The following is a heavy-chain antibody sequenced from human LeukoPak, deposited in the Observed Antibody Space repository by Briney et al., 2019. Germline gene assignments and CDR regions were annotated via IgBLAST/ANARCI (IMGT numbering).Heavy chain of an antibody. J-gene: IGHJ4*02. CDR1: GFTFTTCG. Sequence: GGSLRLSCAASGFTFTTCGMSWVRQAPGQGLEWVSAITSSGGSKYYADSVKGRFTISRDNSKNMLYLQMNSLRAEDTAVYYCAKEAGSGWWVDYWGQGTLVTVSS. V-gene: IGHV3-23*01. CDR2: ITSSGGSK. D-gene: IGHD6-19*01. CDR3: AKEAGSGWWVDY.